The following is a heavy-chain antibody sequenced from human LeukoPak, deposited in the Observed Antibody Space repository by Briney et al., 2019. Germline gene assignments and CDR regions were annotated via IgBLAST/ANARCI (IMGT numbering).Heavy chain of an antibody. Sequence: PGGSLRLSCAASGFTFSSYSMNWVRQAPGKGLEWVSSISSSSSYIYYADSVKGRFTISRDNAKNSLYLQMNSLRAEDTAVYYCAKGLRGTWELLTFDYWGQGTLVTVSS. D-gene: IGHD2-15*01. CDR1: GFTFSSYS. CDR3: AKGLRGTWELLTFDY. CDR2: ISSSSSYI. J-gene: IGHJ4*02. V-gene: IGHV3-21*01.